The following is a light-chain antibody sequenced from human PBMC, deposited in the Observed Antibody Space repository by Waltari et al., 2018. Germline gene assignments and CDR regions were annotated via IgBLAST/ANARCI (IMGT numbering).Light chain of an antibody. CDR1: SSNIGAHYH. CDR3: QSYDSGLSAYV. CDR2: RST. Sequence: QSELTQPPSVSGAPGQRVTISCTGSSSNIGAHYHVQWYQQLPGTAPKRLMCRSTHRPSGVPDRFSGSKSGTSASLAITGLQADDEADYYCQSYDSGLSAYVFGTGTKVTVL. V-gene: IGLV1-40*01. J-gene: IGLJ1*01.